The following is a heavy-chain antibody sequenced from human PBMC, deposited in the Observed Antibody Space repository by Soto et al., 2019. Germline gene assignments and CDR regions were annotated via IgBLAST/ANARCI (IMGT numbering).Heavy chain of an antibody. D-gene: IGHD6-13*01. J-gene: IGHJ4*02. Sequence: EVQLVESGGGLVQPGGSLRLSCAASGFTFSSYWMHWVRQAPGKGLVWVSRINTDGSSTSYADSVKGRFTISRDNAKHTLFLQMNSLRAEDTAVYYCAMCTGTSFDYWGQGTLVTVSS. V-gene: IGHV3-74*01. CDR3: AMCTGTSFDY. CDR2: INTDGSST. CDR1: GFTFSSYW.